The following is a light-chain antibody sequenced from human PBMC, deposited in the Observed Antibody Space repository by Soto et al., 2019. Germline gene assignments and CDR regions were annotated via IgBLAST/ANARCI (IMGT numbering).Light chain of an antibody. J-gene: IGKJ5*01. CDR2: DAS. CDR1: QSVSTY. V-gene: IGKV3-11*01. CDR3: QQRNDWRRGT. Sequence: EIVFTQSPATLSLSRVDRAALSCRASQSVSTYLAWYQQKPGQAPRLLIYDASNRATGVPVRFSGSGSGTDSTLTISSLEPEDFAVYYCQQRNDWRRGTFGQGTRLEI.